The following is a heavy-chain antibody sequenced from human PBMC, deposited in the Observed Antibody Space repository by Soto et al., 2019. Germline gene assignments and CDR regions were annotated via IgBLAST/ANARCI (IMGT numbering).Heavy chain of an antibody. Sequence: ASVKVSCKASGYTFTGYYMHWVRQAPGQGLEWMGWINPNSGGTNYAQKFQGWVTMTRDTSISTAYMELSRLRSDDTAVYYCARDPNYGDSFSYGMDVWGQGTTVTVSS. CDR3: ARDPNYGDSFSYGMDV. CDR1: GYTFTGYY. J-gene: IGHJ6*02. CDR2: INPNSGGT. D-gene: IGHD4-17*01. V-gene: IGHV1-2*04.